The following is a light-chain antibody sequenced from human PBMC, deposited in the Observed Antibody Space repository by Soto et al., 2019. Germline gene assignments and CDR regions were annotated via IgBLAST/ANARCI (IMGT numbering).Light chain of an antibody. J-gene: IGKJ1*01. CDR1: RTVDGNY. Sequence: EVVLTQSPGTLSLSPGERATLSCRASRTVDGNYLAWYHQKPGQAPRLLIHSASTRAPGIPDRFSASGAGTDFPLTISLLEPEDAAVYYCQQYSASPRTFGPGTKVEIK. CDR2: SAS. V-gene: IGKV3-20*01. CDR3: QQYSASPRT.